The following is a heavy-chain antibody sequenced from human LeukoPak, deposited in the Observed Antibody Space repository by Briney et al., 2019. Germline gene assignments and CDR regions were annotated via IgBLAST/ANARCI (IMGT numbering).Heavy chain of an antibody. J-gene: IGHJ4*02. CDR2: ISYDGSNK. D-gene: IGHD2-2*01. CDR3: ARDLFRSTEPVGDPGI. Sequence: PGRSLRLSCAASGFTFSTYGMHWVRQAPGKGLEWVAVISYDGSNKYYADSVKGRFTISRDNAKNSLYLQMNSLRAEDTAVYYCARDLFRSTEPVGDPGIWGQGTLVTVSS. CDR1: GFTFSTYG. V-gene: IGHV3-30*03.